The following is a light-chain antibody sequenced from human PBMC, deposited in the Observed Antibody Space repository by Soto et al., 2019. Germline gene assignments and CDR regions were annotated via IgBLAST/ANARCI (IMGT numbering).Light chain of an antibody. V-gene: IGLV2-23*02. CDR2: EVS. Sequence: QSALTQPASVSGSPGQSITISCTGTSSDVGSYNLVSWYQQHPGKAPKLMIYEVSKRPSGVSNRFSGSKSGNTASLTISGLQAEDEADYYCCSYAGSSTQVFGGGTQLTAL. CDR1: SSDVGSYNL. CDR3: CSYAGSSTQV. J-gene: IGLJ7*02.